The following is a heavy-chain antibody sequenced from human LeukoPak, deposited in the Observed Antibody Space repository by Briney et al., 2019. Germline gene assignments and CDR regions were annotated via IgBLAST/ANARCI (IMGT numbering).Heavy chain of an antibody. CDR2: IYYSGNT. CDR1: GGSISSSNYY. J-gene: IGHJ4*02. D-gene: IGHD3-22*01. CDR3: ARHFYETSGYLDY. V-gene: IGHV4-39*02. Sequence: PSETLSLTCTVSGGSISSSNYYWGWIRQPPGKGLEWIGSIYYSGNTYYNPSLKSRVTISVDTSKSHFSLKLSSVTAADTAVYYCARHFYETSGYLDYWGQGTLVTVSS.